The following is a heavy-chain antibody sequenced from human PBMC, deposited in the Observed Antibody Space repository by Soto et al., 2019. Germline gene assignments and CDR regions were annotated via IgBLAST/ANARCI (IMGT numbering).Heavy chain of an antibody. V-gene: IGHV1-18*01. CDR3: ATTHYDILTGDGVGFDP. Sequence: QVQLVQSGAEVKKPGASVKVSCKASGYTFTSYGISWVRQAPGQGLEWMGWISAYNGNTNYAQKLQGRVTMTTDTSTSTAYMELRSLRSDDTAVYYCATTHYDILTGDGVGFDPWGQGTLVTVSS. J-gene: IGHJ5*02. CDR2: ISAYNGNT. CDR1: GYTFTSYG. D-gene: IGHD3-9*01.